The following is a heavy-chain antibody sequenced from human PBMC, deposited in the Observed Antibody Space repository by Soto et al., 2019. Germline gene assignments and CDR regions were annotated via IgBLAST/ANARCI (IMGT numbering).Heavy chain of an antibody. CDR2: ISYDGSNK. Sequence: PGGSLRLSCAASGFTFSSYGMHWVRQAPGKGPEWVAVISYDGSNKYYADSVKGRFTISRDNSKNTLYLQMNSLRAEDTAVYYCAKTSVFRTVARGYYFDYWGQGTLVTVSS. CDR1: GFTFSSYG. D-gene: IGHD4-17*01. V-gene: IGHV3-30*18. CDR3: AKTSVFRTVARGYYFDY. J-gene: IGHJ4*02.